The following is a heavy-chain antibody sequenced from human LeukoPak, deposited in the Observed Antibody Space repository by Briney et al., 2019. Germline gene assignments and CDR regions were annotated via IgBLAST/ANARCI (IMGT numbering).Heavy chain of an antibody. V-gene: IGHV3-7*05. CDR2: IKEDGSEK. CDR3: ARAVRESDY. Sequence: GGSLRLSCAASGFTFTHYWMNWVRQAPGIGLEWVATIKEDGSEKYYVDSVKGRFTISRDNANNSLYLQMDSLRAEDTAVYYCARAVRESDYWGQGTLVTVSS. J-gene: IGHJ4*02. CDR1: GFTFTHYW. D-gene: IGHD3-10*01.